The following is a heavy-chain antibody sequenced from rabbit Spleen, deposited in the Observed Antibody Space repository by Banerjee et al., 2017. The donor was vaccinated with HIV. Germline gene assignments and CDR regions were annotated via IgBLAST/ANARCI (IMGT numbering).Heavy chain of an antibody. J-gene: IGHJ4*01. CDR1: GFSFSISDW. CDR3: AREKSGNYGYDL. CDR2: IDPIFGTT. Sequence: QEQLEESGGDLVQPEGSLTLTCTPSGFSFSISDWIYWVRQAPGKGLEWIGYIDPIFGTTYYASWAKGRFTISKTSSTTVTLQMTSLTAADTATYFCAREKSGNYGYDLWGPGTLVTVS. D-gene: IGHD6-1*01. V-gene: IGHV1S45*01.